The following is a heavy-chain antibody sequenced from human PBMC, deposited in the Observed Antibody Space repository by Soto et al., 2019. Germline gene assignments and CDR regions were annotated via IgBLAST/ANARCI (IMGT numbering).Heavy chain of an antibody. J-gene: IGHJ4*02. CDR1: GFSFTNAW. CDR2: IKRKNDGGTA. CDR3: STGSIFGVTTHAEDY. V-gene: IGHV3-15*01. Sequence: SLRLSCAASGFSFTNAWMSWVRQAPGKGLEWVGRIKRKNDGGTADYAAPVKGRFTISRDDSKNTLYLQLNSLKTEDTAVYFCSTGSIFGVTTHAEDYWGQGTLVTVSS. D-gene: IGHD3-3*01.